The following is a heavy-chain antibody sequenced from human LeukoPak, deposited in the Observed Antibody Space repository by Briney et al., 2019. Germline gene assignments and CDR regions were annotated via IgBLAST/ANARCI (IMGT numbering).Heavy chain of an antibody. CDR1: GGSFSGYY. J-gene: IGHJ6*03. D-gene: IGHD6-19*01. CDR3: ARKYSSGWSYYYYYYMDV. Sequence: SETLSLTCAVYGGSFSGYYWSWIRQPPGKGLEWIGEINHSGSTNYNPSLKSRVTISVDTSKNQFSLKLSSVTAADTAVYYCARKYSSGWSYYYYYYMDVWGKGTTVTVSS. CDR2: INHSGST. V-gene: IGHV4-34*01.